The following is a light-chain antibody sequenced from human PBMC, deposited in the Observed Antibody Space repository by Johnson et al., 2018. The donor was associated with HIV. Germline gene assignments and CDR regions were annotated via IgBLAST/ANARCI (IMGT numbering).Light chain of an antibody. CDR3: GTWDSSLSAGV. V-gene: IGLV1-51*01. Sequence: QSVLTQPPSLSAAPGQRVTISCSGSSSNIGNNYVSWYQQLPGTAPKLLIYGNNKRPSGIPDRFSGSKSGTSATLGITGLQTGDEADYYCGTWDSSLSAGVFGTGTKVTVL. CDR1: SSNIGNNY. J-gene: IGLJ1*01. CDR2: GNN.